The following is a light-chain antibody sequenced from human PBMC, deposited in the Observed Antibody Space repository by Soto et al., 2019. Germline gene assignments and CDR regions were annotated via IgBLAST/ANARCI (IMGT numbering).Light chain of an antibody. V-gene: IGKV3-15*01. J-gene: IGKJ1*01. CDR1: QSVSSN. CDR3: QQYNNWTPTWT. CDR2: GAS. Sequence: EILMTQSPATLSVSPGERATLSCRASQSVSSNLAWYQQKPAQAPRLLIYGASTRATGIPARFSGSGSGTEFTLTISSLQSEDFAVYYCQQYNNWTPTWTFGQGTKVEI.